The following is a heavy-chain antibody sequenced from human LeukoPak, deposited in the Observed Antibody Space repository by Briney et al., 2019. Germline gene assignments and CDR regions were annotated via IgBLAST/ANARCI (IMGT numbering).Heavy chain of an antibody. D-gene: IGHD6-13*01. Sequence: SETLSLTCTVSGGSISSYYWSWIRQPPGKGLEWIGYIYYSGSTNYNPSLKSRVTISVDKSKNQFSLKLSSVTAADTAVYYCARGIAAAGPFDYWGQGTLVTVSS. CDR1: GGSISSYY. CDR2: IYYSGST. J-gene: IGHJ4*02. V-gene: IGHV4-59*12. CDR3: ARGIAAAGPFDY.